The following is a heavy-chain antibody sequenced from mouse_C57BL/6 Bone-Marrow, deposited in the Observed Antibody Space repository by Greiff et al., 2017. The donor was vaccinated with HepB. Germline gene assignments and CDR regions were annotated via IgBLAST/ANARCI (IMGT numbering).Heavy chain of an antibody. CDR1: GYTFTSYW. CDR3: EGNYGAMDY. CDR2: IDPSDSYT. D-gene: IGHD2-1*01. J-gene: IGHJ4*01. Sequence: VQLQQPGAELVRPGTSVKLSCKASGYTFTSYWMHWVKQRPGQGLEWIGVIDPSDSYTNYNQKFKGKATLTVDTSSSTAYMQLSSLTSEDSAVYYCEGNYGAMDYWGQGTSVTVSS. V-gene: IGHV1-59*01.